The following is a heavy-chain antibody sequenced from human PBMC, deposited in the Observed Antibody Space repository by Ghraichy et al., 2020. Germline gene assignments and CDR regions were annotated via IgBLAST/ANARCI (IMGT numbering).Heavy chain of an antibody. V-gene: IGHV3-23*01. CDR1: GFTFSTYA. Sequence: GGSLRLSCAASGFTFSTYAMSWVRQAPGKGLEWVSGISLSGGSTYYADSVKGRFTISRDNSKDPLYLQMNSLRAEDTAVYYCALNGDYQPLLYWGQGTLVTVSS. J-gene: IGHJ4*02. CDR3: ALNGDYQPLLY. CDR2: ISLSGGST. D-gene: IGHD2-2*02.